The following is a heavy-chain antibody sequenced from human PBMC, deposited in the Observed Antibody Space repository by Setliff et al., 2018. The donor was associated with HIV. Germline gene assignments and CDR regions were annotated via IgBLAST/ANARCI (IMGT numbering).Heavy chain of an antibody. CDR1: GGTFSRYG. V-gene: IGHV1-69*05. Sequence: SVKVSCKASGGTFSRYGISWVRQAPGQGLEWMGGIIPIFGTLNYAQKFQGRATITTDESTSTAYMDLSSLRSEDTALYYFARGHSSGSTYSGSYGAFDIWGQGTMVTVSS. CDR3: ARGHSSGSTYSGSYGAFDI. J-gene: IGHJ3*02. CDR2: IIPIFGTL. D-gene: IGHD1-26*01.